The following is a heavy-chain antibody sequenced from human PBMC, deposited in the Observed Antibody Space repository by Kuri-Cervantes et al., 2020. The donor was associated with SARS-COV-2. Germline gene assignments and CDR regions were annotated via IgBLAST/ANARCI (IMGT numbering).Heavy chain of an antibody. CDR2: IYYSGSV. V-gene: IGHV4-59*01. CDR3: TTVTPTSVFDC. CDR1: GGSISSSY. J-gene: IGHJ4*02. Sequence: ESLKISCTVSGGSISSSYWSWIRQPPGKGLEWIGYIYYSGSVSYNPSLMSRVTISVDTSKNQFSLRLTSVTAADTAVYYCTTVTPTSVFDCWGQGTLVTVSS. D-gene: IGHD4-17*01.